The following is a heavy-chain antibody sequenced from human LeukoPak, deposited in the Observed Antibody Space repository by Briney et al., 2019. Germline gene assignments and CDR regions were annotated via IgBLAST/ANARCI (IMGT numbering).Heavy chain of an antibody. CDR3: SRGRDRSKAGDH. D-gene: IGHD5-24*01. J-gene: IGHJ4*02. Sequence: SETLSLTCDVSGGSCDYYYCSWISQPPGKGLEWIGEIHPHGIFYYNSSLMSRVTISIDTSKSQFSLRLTSVTAADTAIYYCSRGRDRSKAGDHWGQGSLVTVSS. CDR1: GGSCDYYY. V-gene: IGHV4-34*01. CDR2: IHPHGIF.